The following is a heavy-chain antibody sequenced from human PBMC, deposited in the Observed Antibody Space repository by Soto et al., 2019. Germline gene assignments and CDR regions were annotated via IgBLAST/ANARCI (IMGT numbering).Heavy chain of an antibody. CDR2: ISSSQTVTSFL. Sequence: GGSLRLSCVVSGFTFRNYIMTWVRQAPGRGLEWVSSISSSQTVTSFLYYEDSVKGRFTISRDDAKNSLYLQMRSLRVEDTAVYYCARVRSIAARAFFYFSFDGWGQGTTFPVSS. V-gene: IGHV3-21*01. CDR3: ARVRSIAARAFFYFSFDG. CDR1: GFTFRNYI. D-gene: IGHD6-6*01. J-gene: IGHJ6*02.